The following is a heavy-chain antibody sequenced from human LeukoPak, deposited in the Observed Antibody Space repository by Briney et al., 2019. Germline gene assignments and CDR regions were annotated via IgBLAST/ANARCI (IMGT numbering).Heavy chain of an antibody. V-gene: IGHV4-34*01. CDR2: INHSGST. CDR1: GGSFRGYY. CDR3: AREGYCSSTSCSAFDY. Sequence: SETLSLTCAVYGGSFRGYYWSWIRQPPGKGLEWIGEINHSGSTNYNPSLKSRVTISVDTSKNQFSLKLSSVTAADTAVYYCAREGYCSSTSCSAFDYWGQGTLVTVSS. D-gene: IGHD2-2*01. J-gene: IGHJ4*02.